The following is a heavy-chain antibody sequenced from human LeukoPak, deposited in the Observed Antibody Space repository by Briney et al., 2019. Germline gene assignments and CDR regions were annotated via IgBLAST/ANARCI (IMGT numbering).Heavy chain of an antibody. CDR3: ARTTTVVIPAAFDI. J-gene: IGHJ3*02. CDR2: IYYSGST. CDR1: GGSISSGDYY. D-gene: IGHD4-23*01. Sequence: SQTLSLTGTVSGGSISSGDYYWSWIRQPPGKGLEWIGYIYYSGSTYYNPSLKSRVTISVDTSKNQFSLKLSSVTAADTAVYYCARTTTVVIPAAFDIWGQGTMVTVSS. V-gene: IGHV4-30-4*01.